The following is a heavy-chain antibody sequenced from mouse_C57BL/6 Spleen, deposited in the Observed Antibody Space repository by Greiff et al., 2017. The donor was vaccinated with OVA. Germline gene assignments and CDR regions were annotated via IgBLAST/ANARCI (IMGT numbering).Heavy chain of an antibody. CDR2: INYDGSST. CDR1: GFTFSDYY. D-gene: IGHD2-3*01. J-gene: IGHJ2*01. CDR3: AKGGYDGYFDY. Sequence: EVQLVESEGGLVQPGSSMKLSCTASGFTFSDYYMAWVRQVPEKGLEWVANINYDGSSTYYLDSLKSRFIISRDNAKNILYLQMSSLKSEDTATYYCAKGGYDGYFDYWGQGTTLTVSS. V-gene: IGHV5-16*01.